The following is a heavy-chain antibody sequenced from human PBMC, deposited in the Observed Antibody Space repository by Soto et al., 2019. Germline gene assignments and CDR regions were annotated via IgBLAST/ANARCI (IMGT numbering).Heavy chain of an antibody. CDR1: GFTFSSYG. CDR3: ARDRQYYYDSSGYSRYYYYYGMDV. J-gene: IGHJ6*02. CDR2: IWYDGSNK. Sequence: GGSLRLSCAASGFTFSSYGMHWVRQAPGKGLEWVAVIWYDGSNKYYADSVKGRFTISRDNSKNTLYLQMNSLRAEDTAVYYCARDRQYYYDSSGYSRYYYYYGMDVWAQRTTVTVSS. D-gene: IGHD3-22*01. V-gene: IGHV3-33*01.